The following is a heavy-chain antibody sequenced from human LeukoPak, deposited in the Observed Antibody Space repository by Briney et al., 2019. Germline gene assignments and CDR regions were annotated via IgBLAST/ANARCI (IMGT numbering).Heavy chain of an antibody. Sequence: SETLSLTCTVSVDSISTYYWTWIRQPPGKGLEWVGYIFNSGSTNYNPSLKSRVTLSIDTSRKQLSLKLSSVTAADTAVYYCARVRPNCSGGSCHPGYFDLWGRGTLVTVSS. CDR1: VDSISTYY. CDR2: IFNSGST. J-gene: IGHJ2*01. V-gene: IGHV4-59*01. CDR3: ARVRPNCSGGSCHPGYFDL. D-gene: IGHD2-15*01.